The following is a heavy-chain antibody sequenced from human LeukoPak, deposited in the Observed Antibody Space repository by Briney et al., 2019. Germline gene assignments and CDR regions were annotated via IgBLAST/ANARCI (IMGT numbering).Heavy chain of an antibody. J-gene: IGHJ4*02. V-gene: IGHV3-48*03. Sequence: PGGSLRLSCAASEFTFSSYEMNWVRQAPGKGLEWVSYISSSGSTRTYADSVKGRFTISRDNAKNSLYLEMNSLRAEDTAVYYCAREIVSAVAGNFDYWGQGTLVTVSS. CDR3: AREIVSAVAGNFDY. CDR2: ISSSGSTR. D-gene: IGHD6-19*01. CDR1: EFTFSSYE.